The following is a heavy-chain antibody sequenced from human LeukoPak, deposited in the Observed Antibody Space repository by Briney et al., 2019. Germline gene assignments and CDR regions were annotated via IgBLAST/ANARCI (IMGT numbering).Heavy chain of an antibody. D-gene: IGHD3-16*01. CDR1: GGSISSSSYY. J-gene: IGHJ4*02. CDR3: ARGGLM. CDR2: IHYSGST. V-gene: IGHV4-39*07. Sequence: SETLSLTCTVSGGSISSSSYYWAWIRQPPGKGLEWIGSIHYSGSTYYNPSLQSRVTISIDTSKNQFSLKLRFVTAADTAVYYCARGGLMWGQGTLVTVSS.